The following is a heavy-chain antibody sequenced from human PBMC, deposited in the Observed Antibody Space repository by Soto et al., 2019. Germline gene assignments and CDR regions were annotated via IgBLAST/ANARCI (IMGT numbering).Heavy chain of an antibody. V-gene: IGHV4-39*02. D-gene: IGHD1-26*01. CDR3: ARLYSGSYQPDY. Sequence: EPLPVTSNVSGAHIKPHSHEWGWIRQPPGKGLEWIGSILYTGSTYYNPSLKSRVTVSLDTSKNHFSLNLSSVTAADTAVFYCARLYSGSYQPDYWGQGTLVIVSS. J-gene: IGHJ4*02. CDR1: GAHIKPHSHE. CDR2: ILYTGST.